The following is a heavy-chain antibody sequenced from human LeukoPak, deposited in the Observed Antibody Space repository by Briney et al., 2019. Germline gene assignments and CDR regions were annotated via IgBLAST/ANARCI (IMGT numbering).Heavy chain of an antibody. V-gene: IGHV3-72*01. D-gene: IGHD2-8*01. CDR2: IRNKANSYTT. CDR3: ARGVRTNPNWYFDF. J-gene: IGHJ2*01. CDR1: GFSFTDHY. Sequence: PGGSLRLSCAASGFSFTDHYMDWVRQAPGKGLEWIVRIRNKANSYTTEYAASVKGRFTISRDDSENSLHLQMNSLKTEDTAVYYCARGVRTNPNWYFDFWGRGTLVTVSS.